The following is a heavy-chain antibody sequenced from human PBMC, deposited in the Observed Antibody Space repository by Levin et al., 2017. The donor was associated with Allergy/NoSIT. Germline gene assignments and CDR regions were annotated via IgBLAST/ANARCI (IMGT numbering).Heavy chain of an antibody. CDR2: VDYSAGII. J-gene: IGHJ4*02. V-gene: IGHV3-11*01. D-gene: IGHD6-19*01. CDR1: GFSFSDYY. CDR3: ATYSSGWYYFDY. Sequence: GGSLRLSCAASGFSFSDYYMSWIRQAPGKGLEWVSSVDYSAGIIHYADSLKGRFTISRDNAKNSLYLQMNSLRAEDTAMYYCATYSSGWYYFDYWGQGTLVSVSS.